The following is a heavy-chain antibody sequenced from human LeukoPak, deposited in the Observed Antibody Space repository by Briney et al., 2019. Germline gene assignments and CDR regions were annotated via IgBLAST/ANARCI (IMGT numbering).Heavy chain of an antibody. CDR3: ARDKDSSSWCDQYQLDY. J-gene: IGHJ4*02. D-gene: IGHD6-13*01. V-gene: IGHV3-30*02. CDR1: GFTFSSYG. Sequence: PGGSLRLSCAASGFTFSSYGMHWVRQAPGKGLEWVAFIRYDGSNKYCADSVKGRFTISRDNSKNTLYLQMNSLRAEDTAVYYCARDKDSSSWCDQYQLDYWGQGTLVTVSS. CDR2: IRYDGSNK.